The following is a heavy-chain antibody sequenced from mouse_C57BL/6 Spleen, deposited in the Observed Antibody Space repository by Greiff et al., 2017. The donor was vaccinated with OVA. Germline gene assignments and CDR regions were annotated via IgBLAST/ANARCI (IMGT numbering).Heavy chain of an antibody. V-gene: IGHV2-2*01. Sequence: VQLQESGPGLVQPSQSLSITCTVSGFSLTSYGVHWVRQSPGKGLEWLGVIWSGGSTDYTAAFISRLSISTDNSKSHVFFNMNILLADAPAIYYCARSGYYDAMDYWGQGTSVTVSS. J-gene: IGHJ4*01. CDR2: IWSGGST. D-gene: IGHD2-2*01. CDR1: GFSLTSYG. CDR3: ARSGYYDAMDY.